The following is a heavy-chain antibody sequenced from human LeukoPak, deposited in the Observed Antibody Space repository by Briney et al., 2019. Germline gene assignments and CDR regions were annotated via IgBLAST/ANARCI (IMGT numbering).Heavy chain of an antibody. CDR2: IYKTGST. V-gene: IGHV4-31*08. Sequence: PSQTLSLTCTVSGDSITSGGYYWTWIRQRPGKGLEWIGYIYKTGSTSYNPSLKSRLTISVDTSKNQFSLKLSSVTAADTAVYYCTAQRGFGHRYFDLWGRGTLVTVSS. D-gene: IGHD2-21*02. J-gene: IGHJ2*01. CDR3: TAQRGFGHRYFDL. CDR1: GDSITSGGYY.